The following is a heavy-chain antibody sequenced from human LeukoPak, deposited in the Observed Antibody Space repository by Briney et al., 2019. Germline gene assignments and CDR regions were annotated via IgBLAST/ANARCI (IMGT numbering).Heavy chain of an antibody. J-gene: IGHJ4*02. CDR2: IVGSSST. D-gene: IGHD6-13*01. CDR1: GFTFSNAW. V-gene: IGHV3-69-1*01. Sequence: GGSLRLSCAASGFTFSNAWMSWVRQAPGKGLEWVSSIVGSSSTYYADSLKGRFTISRDNAKNSLYLQMNSLRAEDTAVYYCARIGAGSSRDYWGQGTLVTVSS. CDR3: ARIGAGSSRDY.